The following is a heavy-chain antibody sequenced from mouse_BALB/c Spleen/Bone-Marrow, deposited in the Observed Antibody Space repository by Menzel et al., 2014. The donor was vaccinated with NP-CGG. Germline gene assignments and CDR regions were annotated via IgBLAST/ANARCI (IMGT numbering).Heavy chain of an antibody. V-gene: IGHV1-54*01. Sequence: QVQLQQSGAELVRPGTSVKVSCKASGYALTNYLIEWVKQRPVQGLEWIGVINPGSGGANYNAKFKGKATLTADKSSSTAYMQLSSLTSDDPAVYFCAREWTAWAVDYWGQGATLTVSS. CDR3: AREWTAWAVDY. CDR2: INPGSGGA. J-gene: IGHJ2*01. CDR1: GYALTNYL. D-gene: IGHD3-3*01.